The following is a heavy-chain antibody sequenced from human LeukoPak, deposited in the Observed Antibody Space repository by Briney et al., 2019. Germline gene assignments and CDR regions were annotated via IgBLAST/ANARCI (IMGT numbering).Heavy chain of an antibody. CDR3: ARVGGSYGDAFDI. CDR1: GFTVSSNS. V-gene: IGHV3-48*01. J-gene: IGHJ3*02. D-gene: IGHD1-26*01. Sequence: GGSLRLSCTVSGFTVSSNSMSWVRQAPGKGLEWVSYISSSSSTIYYADSVKGRFTISRDNAKNSLYLQMNSLRAEDTAVYYCARVGGSYGDAFDIWGQGTMVTVSS. CDR2: ISSSSSTI.